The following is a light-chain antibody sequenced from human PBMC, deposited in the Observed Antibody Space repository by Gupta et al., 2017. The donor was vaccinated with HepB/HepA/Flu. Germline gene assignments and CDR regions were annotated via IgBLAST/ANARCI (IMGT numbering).Light chain of an antibody. Sequence: EIVLTQFPATLSLSPGERATLSCRASQRVSIYLAWYQQKPGQAPRLLIRDASYRAAGIPARFSGSGSGTDFTLNISSLEPEDSAVYYCQRRNNWLTFGGGTKVEIK. CDR1: QRVSIY. V-gene: IGKV3-11*01. J-gene: IGKJ4*01. CDR3: QRRNNWLT. CDR2: DAS.